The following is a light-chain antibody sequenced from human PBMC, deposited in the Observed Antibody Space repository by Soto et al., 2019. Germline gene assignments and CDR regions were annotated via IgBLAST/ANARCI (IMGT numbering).Light chain of an antibody. Sequence: QSVLTQPASVSGSPGQSITVSCTGTIYDVGAYHYVSWYQQLPGKAPKLILYEVSNRPSGISNRFSGFRSGSTASLTVSGLQPDDDAHYYCISYTTTGALVFGGGTKLTVL. CDR1: IYDVGAYHY. J-gene: IGLJ2*01. CDR3: ISYTTTGALV. V-gene: IGLV2-14*01. CDR2: EVS.